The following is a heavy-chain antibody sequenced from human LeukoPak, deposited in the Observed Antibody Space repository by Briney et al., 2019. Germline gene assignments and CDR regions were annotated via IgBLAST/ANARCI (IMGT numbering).Heavy chain of an antibody. V-gene: IGHV1-2*02. CDR2: INPNSGGT. CDR3: ARDGLGAVAGGNNGFDP. D-gene: IGHD6-19*01. J-gene: IGHJ5*02. CDR1: GYTLTGYY. Sequence: ASVTVSFKCSGYTLTGYYMHWLRQAPGQGLAWMGWINPNSGGTNYAQKFQGRVTMTRYTSISTAYMELSRLRSDDTAVYYWARDGLGAVAGGNNGFDPWGQGTLVTVSS.